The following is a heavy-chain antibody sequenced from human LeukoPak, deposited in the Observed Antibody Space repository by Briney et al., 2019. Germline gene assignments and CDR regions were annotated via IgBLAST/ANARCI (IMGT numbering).Heavy chain of an antibody. CDR1: GFTFDDYG. CDR2: INWNGGST. V-gene: IGHV3-20*04. Sequence: GGSLRLSCAASGFTFDDYGMSWVRQAPGKGLEWVSGINWNGGSTGYADSVKGRFIISRDNAKNSLYLQMNSLRAEDTAVYYCASPYSSSWYELCYWGQGTLVTVSS. CDR3: ASPYSSSWYELCY. J-gene: IGHJ4*02. D-gene: IGHD6-13*01.